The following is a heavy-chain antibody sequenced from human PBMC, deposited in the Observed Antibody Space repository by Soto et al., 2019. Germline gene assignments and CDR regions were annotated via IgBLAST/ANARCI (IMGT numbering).Heavy chain of an antibody. CDR1: GFTFSSYS. D-gene: IGHD1-26*01. J-gene: IGHJ3*02. Sequence: PGGSLRLSCAASGFTFSSYSMNWVRQAPGKGLEWVAVIWYDGSNKYYADSVKGRFTISRDNSKNTLYLQMNSLRAEDTAVYYCARDRWYRTANDAFDIWGQGTMVTVSS. CDR2: IWYDGSNK. V-gene: IGHV3-33*08. CDR3: ARDRWYRTANDAFDI.